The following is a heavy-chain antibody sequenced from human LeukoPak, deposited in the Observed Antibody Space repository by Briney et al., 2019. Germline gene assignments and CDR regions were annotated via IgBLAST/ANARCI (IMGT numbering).Heavy chain of an antibody. Sequence: SETLSLTCTVSDGSISSSSYYWGWIRQPPGKGLEWIGYIYYSGSTNYNPSLKSRVTISVDTSKNQSSLKLSSVTAADTAVYYCAGTYYYGSGSYYYYYYYMDVWGKGTTVTVSS. D-gene: IGHD3-10*01. J-gene: IGHJ6*03. CDR1: DGSISSSSYY. CDR3: AGTYYYGSGSYYYYYYYMDV. CDR2: IYYSGST. V-gene: IGHV4-61*05.